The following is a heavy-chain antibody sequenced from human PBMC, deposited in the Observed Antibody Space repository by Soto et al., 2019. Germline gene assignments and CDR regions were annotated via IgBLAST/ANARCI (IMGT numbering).Heavy chain of an antibody. CDR1: EGTFSSYA. V-gene: IGHV1-69*01. CDR3: ARVGGGGTKPYGYYYYGMDV. D-gene: IGHD2-15*01. CDR2: IIPIFGTA. Sequence: QVQLVQSGAEVKKPGSSVKVSCKASEGTFSSYAISWVRQAPGQGLEWMGGIIPIFGTANYAQKFQGRVTITADESTSTAYMELSSLRSEDTAVYYCARVGGGGTKPYGYYYYGMDVWGQGTTVTVSS. J-gene: IGHJ6*02.